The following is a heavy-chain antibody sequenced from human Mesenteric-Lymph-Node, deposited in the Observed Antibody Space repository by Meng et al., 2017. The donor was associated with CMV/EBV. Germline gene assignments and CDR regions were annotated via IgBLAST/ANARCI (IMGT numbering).Heavy chain of an antibody. CDR1: GFIFSTYL. CDR3: AKAGGVEPYYYSYYGMDV. J-gene: IGHJ6*02. CDR2: IKQDGSEK. Sequence: GGSLRLSCAASGFIFSTYLMSWVRQAPGKGLEWVANIKQDGSEKYYVDSVKGRFTISRDNATNSLYLQMNSLRAEDTAVYYCAKAGGVEPYYYSYYGMDVWGQGTTVTVSS. V-gene: IGHV3-7*01. D-gene: IGHD3-16*01.